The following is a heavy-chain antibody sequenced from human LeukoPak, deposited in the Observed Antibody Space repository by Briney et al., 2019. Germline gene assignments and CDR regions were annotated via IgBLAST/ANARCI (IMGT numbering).Heavy chain of an antibody. Sequence: GGSLRLSCAASGFTFSSYAMSWVRQAPGKGLEWVSTITAGGGSTYYADSVKGRIIIPRDNSKNTLYLQMNSLRAEDTAVYYCAKDKWQWLRLPDYWGQGTLVTVSS. CDR1: GFTFSSYA. CDR3: AKDKWQWLRLPDY. D-gene: IGHD5-12*01. V-gene: IGHV3-23*01. CDR2: ITAGGGST. J-gene: IGHJ4*02.